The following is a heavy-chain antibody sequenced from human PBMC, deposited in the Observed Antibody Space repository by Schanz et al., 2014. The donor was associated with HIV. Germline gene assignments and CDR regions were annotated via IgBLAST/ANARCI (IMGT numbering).Heavy chain of an antibody. CDR1: GFSLEDYA. Sequence: VQLVESGGGVVQPGRSLRLSCAASGFSLEDYAMHWVRQAPGKGLEWVSGISWNRGRLGYGDAVKGRFTVSRDNAKNSLYMQMNSLRGDDTALYYCAKAYSTSRPYSMDIWGQGTTVTVSS. CDR3: AKAYSTSRPYSMDI. CDR2: ISWNRGRL. D-gene: IGHD6-6*01. V-gene: IGHV3-9*01. J-gene: IGHJ6*02.